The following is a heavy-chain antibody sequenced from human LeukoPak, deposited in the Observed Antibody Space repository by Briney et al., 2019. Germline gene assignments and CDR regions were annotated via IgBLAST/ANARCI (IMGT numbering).Heavy chain of an antibody. D-gene: IGHD6-19*01. J-gene: IGHJ4*02. V-gene: IGHV1-69*05. CDR2: IIPIFGTA. Sequence: ASVKVSCKASGGTFISYAISWVRQAPGQGLEWMGRIIPIFGTANYAQKFQGRVTITTDESTSTAYMELSSLRSEDTAVYYCASYNGQWLAWDYWGQGTLVTVSS. CDR3: ASYNGQWLAWDY. CDR1: GGTFISYA.